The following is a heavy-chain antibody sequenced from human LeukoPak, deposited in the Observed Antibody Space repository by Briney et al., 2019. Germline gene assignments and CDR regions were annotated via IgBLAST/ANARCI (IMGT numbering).Heavy chain of an antibody. CDR3: GRDLRAVTAVAGTIGYFQH. CDR1: GYTFTGYY. D-gene: IGHD6-19*01. J-gene: IGHJ1*01. V-gene: IGHV1-2*06. CDR2: INPNSGGT. Sequence: ASVKVSCKASGYTFTGYYMHWVRQAPGQGLEWMGRINPNSGGTNYAQKFQGRVTMTRDTSISTAYMELSRLRSDDTAVYYCGRDLRAVTAVAGTIGYFQHWGQGTLVTVSS.